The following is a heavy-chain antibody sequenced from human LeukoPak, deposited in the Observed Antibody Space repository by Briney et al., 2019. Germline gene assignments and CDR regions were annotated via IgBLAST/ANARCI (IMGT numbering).Heavy chain of an antibody. V-gene: IGHV1-2*02. D-gene: IGHD6-19*01. J-gene: IGHJ3*02. Sequence: ASVKVSCKASGYTFTGYYMHWVRQAPGQGLEWMGWINPNSGGTNYAQKFQGRVTMTRDTSISTAYMELSRLRSDDTAVYYCAREGIAVAAPDAFDIWGQGTMVTVSS. CDR1: GYTFTGYY. CDR2: INPNSGGT. CDR3: AREGIAVAAPDAFDI.